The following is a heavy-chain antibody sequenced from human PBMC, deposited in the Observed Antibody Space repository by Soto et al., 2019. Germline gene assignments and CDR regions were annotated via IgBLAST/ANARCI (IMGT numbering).Heavy chain of an antibody. Sequence: SETLSLTCAVYGGSFSGYYWSWIRQPPGKGLEWIGEINHSGGTNYNPSLKSRVTISVDTSKNQFSLKLSSVTAADTAVYYCASHTSYYDSSGSPHYDYWGQGPLVTVSS. V-gene: IGHV4-34*01. CDR2: INHSGGT. CDR3: ASHTSYYDSSGSPHYDY. J-gene: IGHJ4*02. CDR1: GGSFSGYY. D-gene: IGHD3-22*01.